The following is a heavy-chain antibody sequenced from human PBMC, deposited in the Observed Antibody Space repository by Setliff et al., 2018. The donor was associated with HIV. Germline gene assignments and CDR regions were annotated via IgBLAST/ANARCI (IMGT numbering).Heavy chain of an antibody. Sequence: PSETLSLTCSVSDASISRFYWGWIRQPPGKGLEWIVSFYYSRSTYYNPSLKSRATLSVDTSKNQFSLKLTSVTAADTGFYYCARGDGSLAARPSRYSFYYMDVWGKGTTVTVSS. D-gene: IGHD6-6*01. CDR2: FYYSRST. J-gene: IGHJ6*03. CDR3: ARGDGSLAARPSRYSFYYMDV. V-gene: IGHV4-39*01. CDR1: DASISRFY.